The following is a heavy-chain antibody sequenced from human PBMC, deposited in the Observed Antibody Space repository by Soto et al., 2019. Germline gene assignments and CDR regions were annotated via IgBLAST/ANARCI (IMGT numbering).Heavy chain of an antibody. Sequence: QVQLQESGPGLVKPSQTLSLTCTVSGGSISSGGYYWSWIRQHPGKGLEWIGYIYYSGSTYYNPSLKSRVTISVDTSKNQFSLKLSSVTAADTAVYYCARYVMITFGGVIVHGDFDYWGQGTLVTVSS. CDR2: IYYSGST. D-gene: IGHD3-16*02. CDR3: ARYVMITFGGVIVHGDFDY. V-gene: IGHV4-31*03. CDR1: GGSISSGGYY. J-gene: IGHJ4*02.